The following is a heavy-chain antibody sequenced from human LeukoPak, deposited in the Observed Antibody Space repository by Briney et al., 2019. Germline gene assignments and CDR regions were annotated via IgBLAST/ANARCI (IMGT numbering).Heavy chain of an antibody. CDR3: TRMTTGHDY. CDR1: GVSFDDYY. J-gene: IGHJ4*02. Sequence: SETLSLTCAVSGVSFDDYYWSWVRQTPGKGLEWLGEINHSGYTNDSPSLKSRVTLSIDTSRKQFSLNLRSVTVADAGIYYCTRMTTGHDYWGQGTLFTVSS. D-gene: IGHD4-17*01. CDR2: INHSGYT. V-gene: IGHV4-34*01.